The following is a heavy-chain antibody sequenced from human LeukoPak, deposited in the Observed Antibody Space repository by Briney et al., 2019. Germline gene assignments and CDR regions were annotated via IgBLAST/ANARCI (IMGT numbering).Heavy chain of an antibody. CDR3: ARGRYYDSSGYYY. CDR2: IYTSGST. Sequence: SETLSLTCTVSGGSISSGSYYWSWIRQPAGQGLEWIGRIYTSGSTNYNPSLKSRVTISEDTSKNQFSLKLSSVTAADTAVYYCARGRYYDSSGYYYWGQGTLVTVSS. V-gene: IGHV4-61*02. CDR1: GGSISSGSYY. D-gene: IGHD3-22*01. J-gene: IGHJ4*02.